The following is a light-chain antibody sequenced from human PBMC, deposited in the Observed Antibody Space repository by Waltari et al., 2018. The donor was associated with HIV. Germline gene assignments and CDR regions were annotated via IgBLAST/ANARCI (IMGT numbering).Light chain of an antibody. CDR1: QSIGNNF. Sequence: IVLAQSPVTLPLSPGDRATLLCRASQSIGNNFLAWYQQRPGQDRGLLIYDDSKKANGIPVRFTGRGSRTDFTLSISRLEPEDFAMYYCQQYRSSPGTFGQGTNLE. CDR3: QQYRSSPGT. J-gene: IGKJ2*01. V-gene: IGKV3-20*01. CDR2: DDS.